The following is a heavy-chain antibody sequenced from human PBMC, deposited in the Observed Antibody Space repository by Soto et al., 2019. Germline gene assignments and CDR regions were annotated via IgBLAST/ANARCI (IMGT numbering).Heavy chain of an antibody. J-gene: IGHJ4*02. Sequence: QVQLVESGGGVVQPGRSLRLSCAASGFTFSSYAMHWVRQAPGKGLEWVAVISYDGSNKYYADSVKGRFTISRDNSKNTLYLQMNSLRDEDTAVYYCARDSLDSSGIHDYWGQGTLVTVSS. CDR2: ISYDGSNK. D-gene: IGHD3-22*01. V-gene: IGHV3-30-3*01. CDR3: ARDSLDSSGIHDY. CDR1: GFTFSSYA.